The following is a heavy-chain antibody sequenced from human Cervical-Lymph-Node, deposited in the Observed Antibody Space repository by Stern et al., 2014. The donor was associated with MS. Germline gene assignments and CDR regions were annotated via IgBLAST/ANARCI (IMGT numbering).Heavy chain of an antibody. CDR2: IWYDLSYT. CDR3: ARGRESSLRYYGMDM. J-gene: IGHJ6*02. Sequence: VQLVQSGGGVVHTFFSLGLSCASSLFTFILYVIHFFLQAPGKGLECLSVIWYDLSYTYYADSMKGRFTISRDNSKNTLYLQMKSLRAEDTASYYCARGRESSLRYYGMDMWGQGTTVTVSS. D-gene: IGHD6-19*01. V-gene: IGHV3-33*01. CDR1: LFTFILYV.